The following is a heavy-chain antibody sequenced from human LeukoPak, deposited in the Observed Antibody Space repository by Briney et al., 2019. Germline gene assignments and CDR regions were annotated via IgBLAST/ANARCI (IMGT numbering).Heavy chain of an antibody. Sequence: GASVKVSCKASGGTFSSYAISWVRQAPGQGLEWMGGIIPIFGTANYAQKFQGRVTITADESTNTAYMELSSLRSEDTAVYYCARDLYSSSSEVPYYYYMDVWGKGTTVTVSS. D-gene: IGHD6-6*01. CDR2: IIPIFGTA. J-gene: IGHJ6*03. CDR1: GGTFSSYA. CDR3: ARDLYSSSSEVPYYYYMDV. V-gene: IGHV1-69*13.